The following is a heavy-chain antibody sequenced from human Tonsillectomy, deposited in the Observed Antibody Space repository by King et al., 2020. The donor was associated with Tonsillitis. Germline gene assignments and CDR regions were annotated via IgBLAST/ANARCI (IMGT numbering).Heavy chain of an antibody. CDR2: ISTSGVYT. J-gene: IGHJ4*02. V-gene: IGHV3-11*05. D-gene: IGHD2-15*01. CDR1: GFTFSDYY. CDR3: ARSPLDCSGGSCYLDY. Sequence: VQLVESRGGLVKPGGSLRLSCAASGFTFSDYYMIWIRQAPGKGLQWVSYISTSGVYTNYGDSVKGRFTISRDNAKKSLYLHMNGLRAEDTAVYYCARSPLDCSGGSCYLDYWGQGTLVTVSS.